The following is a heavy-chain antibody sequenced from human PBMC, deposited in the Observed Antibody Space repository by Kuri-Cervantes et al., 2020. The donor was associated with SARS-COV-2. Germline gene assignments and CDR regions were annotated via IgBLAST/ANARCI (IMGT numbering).Heavy chain of an antibody. J-gene: IGHJ1*01. Sequence: GESLKISCAASGFTFSDYYMSWIRQAPGKGLEWVSYISSSSSYTNYADSVKGRFTISRDNAKNSLYLQMNSLRAEDTAVYYCARGESDIATTGTRFRLAEYFQHWGQGTLVTVSS. CDR2: ISSSSSYT. CDR1: GFTFSDYY. D-gene: IGHD6-13*01. V-gene: IGHV3-11*06. CDR3: ARGESDIATTGTRFRLAEYFQH.